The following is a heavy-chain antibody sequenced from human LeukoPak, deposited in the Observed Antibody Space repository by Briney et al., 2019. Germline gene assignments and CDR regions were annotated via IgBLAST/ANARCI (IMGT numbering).Heavy chain of an antibody. D-gene: IGHD6-19*01. CDR2: ISPNNGKT. V-gene: IGHV1-18*01. Sequence: ASVKVSCKASGCIFTRFGISWVRQAPGQGLEWMGWISPNNGKTNYAPKIQGRVTMTADTSTTTAYMELRTLRSDDTAVYYCARDPSNTSGWKTWFDPWGQGTLVTVSS. CDR1: GCIFTRFG. CDR3: ARDPSNTSGWKTWFDP. J-gene: IGHJ5*02.